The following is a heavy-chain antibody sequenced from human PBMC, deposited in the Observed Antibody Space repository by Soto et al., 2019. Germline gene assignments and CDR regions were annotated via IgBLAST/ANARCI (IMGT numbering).Heavy chain of an antibody. CDR2: INGDGSST. D-gene: IGHD6-19*01. J-gene: IGHJ4*02. CDR3: AGDGIAVAGTGNFDF. Sequence: EVQLVESGGGLVQPGGSLRLSCAASGFTFSRYWMHWVRQAPGEGLVWVSRINGDGSSTTYAESVKGRFTISRDNVMSMVYVQMISLRVEDTATYFCAGDGIAVAGTGNFDFWGQGTLVTVSS. CDR1: GFTFSRYW. V-gene: IGHV3-74*03.